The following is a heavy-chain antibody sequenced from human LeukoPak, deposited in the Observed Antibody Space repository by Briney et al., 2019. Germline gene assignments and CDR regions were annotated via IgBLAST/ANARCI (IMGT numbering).Heavy chain of an antibody. Sequence: SETLSLTCTVSGGSISSYYWSWIRQPPGKGLEWIGYFYYSGSTNYNPSLKSRVTISVDTSKNQFSLKLSSVTAADTAVYYCARPLIAARQSHDAFDIWGQGTMVTVSS. CDR3: ARPLIAARQSHDAFDI. CDR1: GGSISSYY. CDR2: FYYSGST. J-gene: IGHJ3*02. V-gene: IGHV4-59*01. D-gene: IGHD6-6*01.